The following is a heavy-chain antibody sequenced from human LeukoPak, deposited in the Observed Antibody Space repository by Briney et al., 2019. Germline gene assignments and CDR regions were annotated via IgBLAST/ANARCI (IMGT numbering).Heavy chain of an antibody. CDR3: ARDYWFDP. CDR2: ISSAGTTK. J-gene: IGHJ5*02. V-gene: IGHV3-48*03. CDR1: GFTFSGSA. Sequence: PGGSLILSCAASGFTFSGSAMHWVRQAPGKGLEWISYISSAGTTKIYADSAKGRFTISRDNAKNSLYLQMNSLRAEDTAVYYCARDYWFDPWGHGTLVTVSS.